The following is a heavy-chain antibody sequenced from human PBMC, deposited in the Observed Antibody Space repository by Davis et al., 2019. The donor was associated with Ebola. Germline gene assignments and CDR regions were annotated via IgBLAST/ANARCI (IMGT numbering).Heavy chain of an antibody. Sequence: GGSLRLSCAASGVTFNNAWMNWVRQAPGKGLEWVGHIKSKTDGGTTDYAAPVKGRFTISRDDAENMVYLQMNSLKIEDTAVYYCTTLWRLDPWGQGTLVTVSP. CDR1: GVTFNNAW. CDR2: IKSKTDGGTT. J-gene: IGHJ5*02. CDR3: TTLWRLDP. V-gene: IGHV3-15*01. D-gene: IGHD3-10*01.